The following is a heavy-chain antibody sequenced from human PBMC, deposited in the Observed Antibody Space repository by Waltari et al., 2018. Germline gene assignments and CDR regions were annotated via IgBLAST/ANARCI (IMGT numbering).Heavy chain of an antibody. V-gene: IGHV3-30*10. J-gene: IGHJ4*02. D-gene: IGHD7-27*01. CDR1: GVPLNAFS. CDR3: ARDPATKWGVFYFDH. Sequence: VQVVECGGGLVQPGGSLRLSCGASGVPLNAFSVHWVRQALGKGLEWVAITSYDGTNNYYTDSVKGRFNISRDNSKNTLYLQINALRHEDTAVYFCARDPATKWGVFYFDHWGQGTLVTVSS. CDR2: TSYDGTNN.